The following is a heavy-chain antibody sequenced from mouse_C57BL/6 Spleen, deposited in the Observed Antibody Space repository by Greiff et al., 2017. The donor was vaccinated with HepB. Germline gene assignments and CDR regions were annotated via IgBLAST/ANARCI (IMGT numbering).Heavy chain of an antibody. CDR1: GYTFTSYW. D-gene: IGHD1-1*01. V-gene: IGHV1-7*01. CDR3: ARIITTVAYYFDY. J-gene: IGHJ2*01. Sequence: VQGVESGAELAKPGASVKLSCKASGYTFTSYWMHWVKQRPGQGLEWIGYINPSSGYTKYNQKFKDKATLTADKSSSTAYMQLSSLTYEDSAVYYCARIITTVAYYFDYWGQGTTLTVSS. CDR2: INPSSGYT.